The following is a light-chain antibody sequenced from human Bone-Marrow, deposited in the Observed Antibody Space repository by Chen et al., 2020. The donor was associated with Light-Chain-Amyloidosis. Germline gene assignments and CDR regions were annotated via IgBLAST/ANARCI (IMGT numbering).Light chain of an antibody. J-gene: IGKJ5*01. CDR1: QSVHANY. CDR3: QQSSSSPIT. CDR2: GTS. V-gene: IGKV3-20*01. Sequence: EIVLPQSPGTLSLSPGERVTLSCRASQSVHANYLTWYQQKPGQAPRLLLSGTSSRAAGIPDRFSGSGSGTDFTLTISRLEPGDFAVYYCQQSSSSPITFGQGTRLEIK.